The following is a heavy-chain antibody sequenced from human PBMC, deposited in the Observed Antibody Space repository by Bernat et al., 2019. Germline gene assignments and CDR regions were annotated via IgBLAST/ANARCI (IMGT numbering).Heavy chain of an antibody. CDR1: GFTFTSYG. J-gene: IGHJ4*02. V-gene: IGHV3-23*01. CDR2: IRGFGTGT. Sequence: EVQQLESGGDLVQPGGSLRLSCAASGFTFTSYGMNWVRQAPGKGLEGVSGIRGFGTGTYYADSVKGRFSISRDNSKNTVSLQMNTLGVEDTAIYYCVKDMNFYASGSFDYWGQGTLVTVSS. D-gene: IGHD3-10*01. CDR3: VKDMNFYASGSFDY.